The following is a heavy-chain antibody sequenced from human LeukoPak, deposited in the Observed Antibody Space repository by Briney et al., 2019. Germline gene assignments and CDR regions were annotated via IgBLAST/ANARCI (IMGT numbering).Heavy chain of an antibody. V-gene: IGHV3-74*01. J-gene: IGHJ4*02. D-gene: IGHD6-19*01. CDR2: INSDESST. CDR3: ARGTPSSTDY. Sequence: GGSLRLSCAASGFTFSSYSMNWVRQAPGKGLVWISRINSDESSTSYADSVKGRFTISRDNAKNTLYLQMSSLRAEDTAVYYCARGTPSSTDYWGQGTLVTVSS. CDR1: GFTFSSYS.